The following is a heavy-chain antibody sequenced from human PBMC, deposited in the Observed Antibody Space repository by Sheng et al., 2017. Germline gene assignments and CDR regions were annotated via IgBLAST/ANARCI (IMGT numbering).Heavy chain of an antibody. Sequence: EVQVVESGGGLVRPGESLRLSCAASGFTLSNYVMSWVRQAPGKGLQWVSGISGSSGSTYYPDSVKGRFTISRDNSKNTLYLQMNSLRADDTAVYYCAKLSSSWYFQHWGQGTLVTVSS. J-gene: IGHJ1*01. CDR1: GFTLSNYV. D-gene: IGHD6-13*01. CDR3: AKLSSSWYFQH. V-gene: IGHV3-23*04. CDR2: ISGSSGST.